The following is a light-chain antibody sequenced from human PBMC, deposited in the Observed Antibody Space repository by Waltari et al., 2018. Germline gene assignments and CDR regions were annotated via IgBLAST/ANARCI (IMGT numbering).Light chain of an antibody. CDR3: QQSYTAPFT. Sequence: DTQLSQFPSTLAASVGDRVTITCRAREAINKWLAWYQQKPGKAPKVLIYDASTLQSGVPSRFSGSGSGTDFTLTINSLRPEDFATYYCQQSYTAPFTFGPGTRVDLK. J-gene: IGKJ3*01. CDR1: EAINKW. V-gene: IGKV1-39*01. CDR2: DAS.